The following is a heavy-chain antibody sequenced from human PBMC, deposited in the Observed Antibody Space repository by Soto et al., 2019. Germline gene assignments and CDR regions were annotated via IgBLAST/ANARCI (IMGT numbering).Heavy chain of an antibody. J-gene: IGHJ4*02. CDR2: ISGSGDST. V-gene: IGHV3-23*01. CDR1: GFTFNSYGMTFSSYA. Sequence: PGGSLRLSCAASGFTFNSYGMTFSSYAMSWVRQAPGKGLEWVSTISGSGDSTYYADSVKGRFTISRDNSKNTLYLQMNSLRAEDTAVYYCAVPYCGGDCYNYWGQGTLVTVSS. D-gene: IGHD2-21*02. CDR3: AVPYCGGDCYNY.